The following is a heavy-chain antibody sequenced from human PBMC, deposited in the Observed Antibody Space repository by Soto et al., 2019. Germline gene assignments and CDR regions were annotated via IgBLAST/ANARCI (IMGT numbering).Heavy chain of an antibody. D-gene: IGHD5-12*01. CDR1: GGTFSSYT. CDR2: IFPILGIA. Sequence: QVQLVQSGAEVKKPGSSVKVSCEASGGTFSSYTISWVRQAPGQGLDWMGRIFPILGIANYAQKFQGRVTITADKSTNTAYMELSSLRSEDTAVYYCARATRDAFDIWGQGTMVTVSS. J-gene: IGHJ3*02. CDR3: ARATRDAFDI. V-gene: IGHV1-69*02.